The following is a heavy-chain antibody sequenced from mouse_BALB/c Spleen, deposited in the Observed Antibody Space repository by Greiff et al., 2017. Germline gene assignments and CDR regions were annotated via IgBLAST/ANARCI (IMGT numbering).Heavy chain of an antibody. CDR1: GFNIKDYY. D-gene: IGHD2-14*01. CDR2: IDPENGNT. J-gene: IGHJ2*01. Sequence: VQLKRSGAELVRPGALVKLSCKASGFNIKDYYMHWVKQRPEQGLEWIGWIDPENGNTIYDPKFQGKASITADTSSNTAYLQLSSLTSEDTAVYYCARGGTPYYFDYWGQGTTLTVSS. CDR3: ARGGTPYYFDY. V-gene: IGHV14-1*02.